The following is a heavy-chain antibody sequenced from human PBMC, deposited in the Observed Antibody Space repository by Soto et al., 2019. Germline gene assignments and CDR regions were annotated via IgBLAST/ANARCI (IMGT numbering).Heavy chain of an antibody. CDR1: GYSISRGYY. CDR3: ARDSYYDFWSGYQRGFDL. D-gene: IGHD3-3*01. CDR2: VYHKGST. Sequence: PSEALSLTCAVCGYSISRGYYWGWIRQFPGKGLEGIGRVYHKGSTDYNPSLKSGVTIKVDSCQNHYSLRPTSVLAAAPAACYFARDSYYDFWSGYQRGFDLWGQGTVVTVSS. J-gene: IGHJ4*02. V-gene: IGHV4-38-2*02.